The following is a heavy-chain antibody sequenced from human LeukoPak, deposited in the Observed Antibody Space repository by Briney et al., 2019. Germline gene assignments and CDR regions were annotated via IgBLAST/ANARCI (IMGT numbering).Heavy chain of an antibody. J-gene: IGHJ4*02. CDR1: GFTFSNSW. Sequence: GGSLRLSCAGSGFTFSNSWMGWVRQAPGKGLEWVANVQHIGGETYYVDSVKGRFTISRDNAKNSLYLQMNSLRAEDTAVYYCARDGEGVYDFWSGYSYYFDYWGQGTLVTVSS. D-gene: IGHD3-3*01. CDR2: VQHIGGET. CDR3: ARDGEGVYDFWSGYSYYFDY. V-gene: IGHV3-7*01.